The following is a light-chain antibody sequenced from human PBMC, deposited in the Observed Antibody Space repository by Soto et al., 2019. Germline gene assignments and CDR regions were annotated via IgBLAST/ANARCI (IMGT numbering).Light chain of an antibody. CDR2: ENI. CDR1: SSDVGAYDL. CDR3: CSYTSSSTQV. V-gene: IGLV2-14*02. J-gene: IGLJ1*01. Sequence: QSVLTQPASVSGSPGQSITISCIGTSSDVGAYDLVSWYQQHPGTAPRLIIYENIRRPSTIASRFSGSKSGNTASLTISGLRAEDEANYHCCSYTSSSTQVFGTGTKVTVL.